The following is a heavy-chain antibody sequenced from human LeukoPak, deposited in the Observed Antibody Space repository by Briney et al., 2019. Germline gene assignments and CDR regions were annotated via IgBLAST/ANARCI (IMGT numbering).Heavy chain of an antibody. CDR2: IYSTGSA. J-gene: IGHJ4*02. D-gene: IGHD4-17*01. V-gene: IGHV4-4*07. Sequence: SETLSLTCTISAGSISSYCWTWIRQPAGKGLEWIGHIYSTGSASYNPSLNSRVTMSLDTSKNQFSLKLTSVTAADTAVYYCARAIYGDFYFDYWGQGTLATVSS. CDR3: ARAIYGDFYFDY. CDR1: AGSISSYC.